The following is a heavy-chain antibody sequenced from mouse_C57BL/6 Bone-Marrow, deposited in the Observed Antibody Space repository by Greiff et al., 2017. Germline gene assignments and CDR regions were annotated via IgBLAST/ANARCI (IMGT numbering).Heavy chain of an antibody. CDR3: ARGRSNWYAMDY. J-gene: IGHJ4*01. D-gene: IGHD4-1*01. V-gene: IGHV1-50*01. CDR2: IDPSDSYT. Sequence: QVQLQQPGAELVKPGASVKLSCKASGYTFTSYWMQWVKQRPGQGLEWIGEIDPSDSYTNYNQKFKGKATLTVDTSSSTAYMQLSSLTSEDSAVYYCARGRSNWYAMDYGGQGTSVTVSS. CDR1: GYTFTSYW.